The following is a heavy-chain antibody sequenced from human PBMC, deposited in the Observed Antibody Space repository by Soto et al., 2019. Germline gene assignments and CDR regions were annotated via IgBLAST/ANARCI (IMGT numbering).Heavy chain of an antibody. J-gene: IGHJ6*03. V-gene: IGHV3-30*18. CDR2: ISLDGSDE. D-gene: IGHD6-13*01. Sequence: QEQLVESGGGVVQLGGSLNLSCEASGLTFDNQGINGVRQAPGKGRGGVAVISLDGSDEYYAESVKARFTISRDNSKNTVFLQMNNLRAEDRAVYFCTKDHAPGPSYYYYMDVWGRGTAVTVS. CDR3: TKDHAPGPSYYYYMDV. CDR1: GLTFDNQG.